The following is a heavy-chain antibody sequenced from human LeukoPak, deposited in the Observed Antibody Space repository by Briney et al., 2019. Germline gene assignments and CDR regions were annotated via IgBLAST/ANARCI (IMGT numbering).Heavy chain of an antibody. D-gene: IGHD3-3*01. CDR2: IKSKTDGGKT. Sequence: VGSLRLSCAASGFTFSNALMSWVRQGPRKGVEWGGRIKSKTDGGKTDYAAPVKGRFTISRDDSKTTLYLQMNSLKTEDTAVYYCTTDDSRINYDFWSGQFDYWGQGTLVTVSS. CDR3: TTDDSRINYDFWSGQFDY. V-gene: IGHV3-15*01. J-gene: IGHJ4*02. CDR1: GFTFSNAL.